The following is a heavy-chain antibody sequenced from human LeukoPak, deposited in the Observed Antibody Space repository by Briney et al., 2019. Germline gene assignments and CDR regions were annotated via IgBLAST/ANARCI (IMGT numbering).Heavy chain of an antibody. J-gene: IGHJ4*02. V-gene: IGHV1-18*04. CDR1: GYTFTGYY. CDR3: ARDLHDVIAAAAGSCGY. D-gene: IGHD6-13*01. CDR2: ISAYNGNT. Sequence: ASVKVSCKASGYTFTGYYMHWVRQAPGQGLEWMGWISAYNGNTNYAQKLQGRVTMTTDTSTSTAYMELRSLRSDDTAVYYCARDLHDVIAAAAGSCGYWGQGTLVTVSS.